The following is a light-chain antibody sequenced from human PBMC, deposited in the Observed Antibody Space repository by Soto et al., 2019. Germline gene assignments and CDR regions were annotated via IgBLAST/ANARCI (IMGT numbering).Light chain of an antibody. CDR3: SSYSSSATPYV. CDR2: EVT. CDR1: SSDIGPYNY. Sequence: QSALTQPASVSGSPGQSITISCIGTSSDIGPYNYVSWYQQHPDKAPKLILYEVTNRPSGASDRFSGSKSGNAAFLTISGLQAEDEADYYCSSYSSSATPYVLGNGTKVTVL. J-gene: IGLJ1*01. V-gene: IGLV2-14*01.